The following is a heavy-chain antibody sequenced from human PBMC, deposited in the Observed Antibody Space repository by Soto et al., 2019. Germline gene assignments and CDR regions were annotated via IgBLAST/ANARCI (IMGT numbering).Heavy chain of an antibody. V-gene: IGHV1-18*04. CDR1: GYTFTNYC. D-gene: IGHD6-6*01. Sequence: QVQLVQSGAEVKKPGASVKVSCKASGYTFTNYCIHWVRQAPGQGLEWMGWISAYNGDTDYAHNLQGRLTLTTDTSTTPAYMELRSLTSDDTAVYYCARAPYSTSTLLYFFDFWGQGTLVTVSS. J-gene: IGHJ4*02. CDR2: ISAYNGDT. CDR3: ARAPYSTSTLLYFFDF.